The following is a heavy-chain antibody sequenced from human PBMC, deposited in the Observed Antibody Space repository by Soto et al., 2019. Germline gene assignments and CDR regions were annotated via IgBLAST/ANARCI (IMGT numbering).Heavy chain of an antibody. Sequence: KTGGSLRLSCAASGFTFSSYSMNWVRQAPGKGLEWVSSISSSSSYIYYADSVKGRFTISRDNAKNSLYLQMNSLRAEDTAVYYCARDKQGLTGTTQQYYYGMDVWGQGTTVTVSS. V-gene: IGHV3-21*01. CDR1: GFTFSSYS. J-gene: IGHJ6*02. CDR3: ARDKQGLTGTTQQYYYGMDV. CDR2: ISSSSSYI. D-gene: IGHD1-7*01.